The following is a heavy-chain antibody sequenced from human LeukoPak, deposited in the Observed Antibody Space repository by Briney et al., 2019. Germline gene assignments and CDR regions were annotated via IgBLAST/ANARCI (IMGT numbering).Heavy chain of an antibody. V-gene: IGHV1-18*01. CDR2: ISAYNGNT. Sequence: ASVKVSCKASGYTFTSYGISWVRQAPGQGLEWMGWISAYNGNTNYAQKLQGRVTMTTDTSTSTAYMELRSLRSDDTAVYYCARGGKWSTYYYVSSGYDGAFDYWGQGTLVTVSS. D-gene: IGHD3-22*01. CDR1: GYTFTSYG. CDR3: ARGGKWSTYYYVSSGYDGAFDY. J-gene: IGHJ4*02.